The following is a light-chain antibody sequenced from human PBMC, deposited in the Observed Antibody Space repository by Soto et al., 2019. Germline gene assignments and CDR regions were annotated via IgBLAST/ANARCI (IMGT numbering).Light chain of an antibody. J-gene: IGLJ2*01. V-gene: IGLV2-23*01. CDR3: CSYAGSSTHVV. CDR1: SSDVGSYNL. Sequence: QSALTQPASVSGSPGQSITISCTGTSSDVGSYNLVSWYQQHPGKAPKLMIYEGSKRPSGVSNRFSGSKSGNTASLTISGLQAEDEADYYCCSYAGSSTHVVFGGGTLLTAL. CDR2: EGS.